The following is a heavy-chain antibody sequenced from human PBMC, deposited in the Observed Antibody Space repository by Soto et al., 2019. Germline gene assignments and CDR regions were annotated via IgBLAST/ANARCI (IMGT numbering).Heavy chain of an antibody. Sequence: QMQLVQSGGGLAKPGGSLRLSCAASGFSFSDYYMSWISRAPGKGLEWVSYIGASGSPIYFGDSVKGRFSIPRDNTNNSLYLQMNSLRPDDTAVYYCARGTYGMDVWGQGTTVIVSS. V-gene: IGHV3-11*01. CDR3: ARGTYGMDV. J-gene: IGHJ6*02. CDR1: GFSFSDYY. D-gene: IGHD3-10*01. CDR2: IGASGSPI.